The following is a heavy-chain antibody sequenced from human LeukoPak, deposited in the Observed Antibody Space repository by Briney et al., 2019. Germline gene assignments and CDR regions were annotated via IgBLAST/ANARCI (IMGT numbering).Heavy chain of an antibody. CDR1: GYTFTSYG. CDR2: ISAYNGDT. Sequence: ASVKVSCKASGYTFTSYGINWVRQAPGQGLEWMGWISAYNGDTNYAQKLQGRVTMTTDTSTSTAYMELSSLRSDDTAIYYCARGRPESPFDPWGQGTLVTVSS. V-gene: IGHV1-18*01. J-gene: IGHJ5*02. D-gene: IGHD1-1*01. CDR3: ARGRPESPFDP.